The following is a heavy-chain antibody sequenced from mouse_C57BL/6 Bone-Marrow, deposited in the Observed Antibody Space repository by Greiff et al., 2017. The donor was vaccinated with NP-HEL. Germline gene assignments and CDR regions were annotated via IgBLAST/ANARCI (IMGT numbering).Heavy chain of an antibody. CDR1: GFTFSDYY. J-gene: IGHJ2*01. CDR3: ARQGDLLLPYYLDD. V-gene: IGHV5-12*01. Sequence: EVQVVESGGGLVQPGGSLKLSCAASGFTFSDYYMYWVRQTPEKRLEWVAYISNGGGSTYYPDTVKGRFTISRDNAKNTVYLQMSRLKSEDTAMYYCARQGDLLLPYYLDDWGQGTTLTVSS. CDR2: ISNGGGST. D-gene: IGHD1-1*01.